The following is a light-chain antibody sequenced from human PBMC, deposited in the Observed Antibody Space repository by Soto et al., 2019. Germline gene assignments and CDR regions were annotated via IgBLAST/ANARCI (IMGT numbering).Light chain of an antibody. CDR2: DAS. CDR3: QQNHDWLT. Sequence: EIVLTQSPATLALSPGERATLSCRASQSVSTYLAWYQQKAGQAPKLLIYDASNRATGIPARYSGSGSGTDFTLTSSSLQAEDFAVYYCQQNHDWLTFGGGTKVEIK. V-gene: IGKV3-11*01. J-gene: IGKJ4*02. CDR1: QSVSTY.